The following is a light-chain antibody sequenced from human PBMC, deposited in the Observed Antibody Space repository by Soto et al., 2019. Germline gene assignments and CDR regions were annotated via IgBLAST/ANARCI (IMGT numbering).Light chain of an antibody. V-gene: IGKV1-33*01. J-gene: IGKJ4*01. CDR3: QQYDNFPRT. CDR1: LDISTF. Sequence: DIQMTQSPSSLSASVGDRVTITCQASLDISTFLNWYQQKPGKAPKLLIYGASNLESGVPSGFSGSGSGTDFTFTISSLQPEDVATYYCQQYDNFPRTVGGGTKVELK. CDR2: GAS.